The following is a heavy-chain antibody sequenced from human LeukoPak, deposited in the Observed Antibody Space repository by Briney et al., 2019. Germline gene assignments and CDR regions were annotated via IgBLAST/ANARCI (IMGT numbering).Heavy chain of an antibody. J-gene: IGHJ4*02. V-gene: IGHV3-74*01. CDR3: ARDVRSSGS. Sequence: GGSLRLSCAASGFTFISYWMHWVRQAPGKGLVWVSRINSGGSRTSYADSVKGRFTISRDNAKNTLYLQMNSLRTEDTAVYNCARDVRSSGSWGQGTLVTVSS. CDR1: GFTFISYW. CDR2: INSGGSRT. D-gene: IGHD3-10*01.